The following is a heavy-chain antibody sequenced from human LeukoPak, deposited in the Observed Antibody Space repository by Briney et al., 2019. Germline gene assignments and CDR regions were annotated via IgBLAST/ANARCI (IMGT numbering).Heavy chain of an antibody. J-gene: IGHJ4*02. CDR2: INHSGST. D-gene: IGHD3-22*01. CDR3: ARPYDSSGYYLDY. CDR1: GGSFSGYY. Sequence: SETLSLTCAVYGGSFSGYYWSWIRQPPGKGLEWIGEINHSGSTNYNPSLKSRVTISVDTSKNQFSLELSSVTAADTAVYYCARPYDSSGYYLDYWGQGTLVTVSS. V-gene: IGHV4-34*01.